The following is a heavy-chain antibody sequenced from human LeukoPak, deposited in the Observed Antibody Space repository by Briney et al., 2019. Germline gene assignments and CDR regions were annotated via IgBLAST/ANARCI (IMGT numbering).Heavy chain of an antibody. D-gene: IGHD5-12*01. CDR1: GFTFSSPE. Sequence: GGSLRLSCAASGFTFSSPEMNWVRQAPGKGLEWISYISSSGSTIYYADSVKGRFTISRDNAKNSLYLQMNSLRAEDTAVYYCARASGYDDRSIDYWGQGTLVTVSS. CDR2: ISSSGSTI. J-gene: IGHJ4*02. CDR3: ARASGYDDRSIDY. V-gene: IGHV3-48*03.